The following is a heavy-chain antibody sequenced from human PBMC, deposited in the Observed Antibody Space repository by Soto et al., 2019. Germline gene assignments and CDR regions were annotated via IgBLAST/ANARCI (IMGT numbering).Heavy chain of an antibody. D-gene: IGHD6-19*01. J-gene: IGHJ1*01. V-gene: IGHV3-66*01. Sequence: GGSLRLSCAASGFTVSSNYMSWVRQAPGKGLEWVSVIYSGGSTYYADSVKGRFTISRDNSKNTLYLQMNSLRAEDTAVYYCARVSGPSLAVAGTFTDWGQGTLVTVSS. CDR2: IYSGGST. CDR1: GFTVSSNY. CDR3: ARVSGPSLAVAGTFTD.